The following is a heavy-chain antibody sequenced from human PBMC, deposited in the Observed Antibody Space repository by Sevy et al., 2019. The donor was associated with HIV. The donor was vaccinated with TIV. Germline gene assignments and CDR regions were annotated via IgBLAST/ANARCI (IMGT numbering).Heavy chain of an antibody. D-gene: IGHD3-22*01. CDR2: IKDDGSEK. V-gene: IGHV3-7*03. CDR1: GFTFDYYW. J-gene: IGHJ3*01. CDR3: VRNYDSTGYNNFRDGIFDL. Sequence: GGSLRLSCAASGFTFDYYWMNWVRQAPGKGLEWVANIKDDGSEKHYVDSVKGRFTISRDNAKNQLYVQMSSLRVEDTAVYYCVRNYDSTGYNNFRDGIFDLWGQGTKVTVSS.